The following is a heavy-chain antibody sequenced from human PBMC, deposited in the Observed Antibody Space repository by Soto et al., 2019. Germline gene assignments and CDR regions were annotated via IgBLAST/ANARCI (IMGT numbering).Heavy chain of an antibody. CDR3: ARDSAKLRGCWFYP. D-gene: IGHD2-15*01. CDR1: GYSFSSYA. J-gene: IGHJ5*02. Sequence: ASVKDSCKASGYSFSSYARHWVRQARGQRLEWMGWINAGNGNTRYSQNFQDRITLSRDTSASTAYLELNSLRSEDTALYYCARDSAKLRGCWFYPWGQGTRV. V-gene: IGHV1-3*01. CDR2: INAGNGNT.